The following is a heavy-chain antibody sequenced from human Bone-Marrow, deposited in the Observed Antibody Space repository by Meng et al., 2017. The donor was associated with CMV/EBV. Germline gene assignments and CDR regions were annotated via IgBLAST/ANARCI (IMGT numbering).Heavy chain of an antibody. D-gene: IGHD2-2*01. J-gene: IGHJ4*02. V-gene: IGHV1-2*02. CDR2: INPNSGGT. Sequence: ASVKVSCKASGYTFTGYYMHWVRQAPGQGLEWMGWINPNSGGTNYAQKFQGRVTMTRDTSISTAYMELSRLRSDDTAVYYCARGLELGVIVPAQVDLWGQGTLVTVSS. CDR1: GYTFTGYY. CDR3: ARGLELGVIVPAQVDL.